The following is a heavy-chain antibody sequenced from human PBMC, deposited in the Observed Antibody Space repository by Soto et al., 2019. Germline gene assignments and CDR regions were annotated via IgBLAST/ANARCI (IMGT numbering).Heavy chain of an antibody. CDR1: GYTFTGYN. Sequence: ASVKVSCKASGYTFTGYNIHWVRQAPGQGLEYIGWINPNTGDTNYAQKFQGRVTMTGVTSISTAYLELSRLTSDDTAVHHCARDRVDYYDSKTIYYYYRMDVWGQGTTVTVSS. V-gene: IGHV1-2*02. CDR3: ARDRVDYYDSKTIYYYYRMDV. J-gene: IGHJ6*02. CDR2: INPNTGDT. D-gene: IGHD3-22*01.